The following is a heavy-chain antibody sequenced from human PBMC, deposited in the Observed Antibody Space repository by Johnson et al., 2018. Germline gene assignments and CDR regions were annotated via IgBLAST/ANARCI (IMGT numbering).Heavy chain of an antibody. CDR3: ARGGYYDRSGYYGVALDI. J-gene: IGHJ3*02. V-gene: IGHV3-73*01. D-gene: IGHD3-22*01. Sequence: VQLVESGGGLVQPGGSLKLSCAASGFTFSGSTMHWVRQASGKGLEWVGRIRSKANSYATAYAASVKGRFTISRDDSKNTAYLQRNSLKTEDTAVYSCARGGYYDRSGYYGVALDIWGQGTMVTVSS. CDR2: IRSKANSYAT. CDR1: GFTFSGST.